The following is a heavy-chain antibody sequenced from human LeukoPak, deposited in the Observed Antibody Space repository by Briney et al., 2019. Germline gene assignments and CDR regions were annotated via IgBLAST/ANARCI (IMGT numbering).Heavy chain of an antibody. J-gene: IGHJ4*02. D-gene: IGHD6-19*01. Sequence: GGSLRLSCAASGFTFSSFPMSWVRQAPGTGLEWVSIIGGNGGGTYYADSVKGRFTISRDNAKNSVYLQMNSLRAEDTAVYYCARDLSIAVAGGNFDYWGQGTLVTVSS. CDR3: ARDLSIAVAGGNFDY. CDR1: GFTFSSFP. CDR2: IGGNGGGT. V-gene: IGHV3-23*01.